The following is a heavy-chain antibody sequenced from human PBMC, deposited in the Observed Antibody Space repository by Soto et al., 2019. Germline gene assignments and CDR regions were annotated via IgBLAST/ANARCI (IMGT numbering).Heavy chain of an antibody. CDR1: GYTFTSYA. V-gene: IGHV1-3*01. CDR3: ARGGTVVVVAATSWFDP. D-gene: IGHD2-15*01. Sequence: ASVKVSCKASGYTFTSYAMHWVRQAPGQRLEWMGWINAGNGNTKYSQKFQGRVTITRDTSASTAYMELSSLRSEDTAVYYCARGGTVVVVAATSWFDPWGQGTLVTVSS. J-gene: IGHJ5*02. CDR2: INAGNGNT.